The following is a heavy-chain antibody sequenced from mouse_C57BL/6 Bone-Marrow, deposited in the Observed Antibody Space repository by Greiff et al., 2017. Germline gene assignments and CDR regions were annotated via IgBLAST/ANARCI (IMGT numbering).Heavy chain of an antibody. D-gene: IGHD2-5*01. Sequence: EVQLQQSGAELVRPGASVKLSCTASGFNIKDDYMHWVKQRPEQGLEWIGWIDPENGDTEYASKFQGKVTITADTSSNTAYLQLSSLTSEDTAVYYCRSYSNYEDWYFDVWGTGTTGTVSA. CDR2: IDPENGDT. CDR3: RSYSNYEDWYFDV. V-gene: IGHV14-4*01. CDR1: GFNIKDDY. J-gene: IGHJ1*03.